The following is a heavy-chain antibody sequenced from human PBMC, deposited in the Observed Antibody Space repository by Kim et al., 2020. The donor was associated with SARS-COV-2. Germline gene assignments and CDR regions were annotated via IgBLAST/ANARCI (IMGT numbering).Heavy chain of an antibody. V-gene: IGHV1-3*01. J-gene: IGHJ6*02. D-gene: IGHD3-10*01. CDR1: GYTFTSYA. CDR2: INAGNGNT. Sequence: ASVKVSCKASGYTFTSYAMHWVRQAPGQRLEWMGWINAGNGNTKYSQKFQGRVTITRDTSASTAYMELSSLRSEDTAVYYCARDEEVLLWFGPGDYGMDVWGQGTTVTVSS. CDR3: ARDEEVLLWFGPGDYGMDV.